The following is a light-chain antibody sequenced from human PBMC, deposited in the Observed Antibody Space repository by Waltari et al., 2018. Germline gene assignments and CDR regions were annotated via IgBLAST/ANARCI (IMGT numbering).Light chain of an antibody. CDR2: DAS. J-gene: IGKJ4*01. CDR3: QQCSSSPLT. Sequence: EIVLTQSPGTLSLSPGERATLSCRASQSVINNYLAWYQQKPGQAPRLLIDDASRRAPGIPDRFSGSGSGTDFTLTISRLEPEDFAVYYCQQCSSSPLTFGGGTRLEIK. V-gene: IGKV3-20*01. CDR1: QSVINNY.